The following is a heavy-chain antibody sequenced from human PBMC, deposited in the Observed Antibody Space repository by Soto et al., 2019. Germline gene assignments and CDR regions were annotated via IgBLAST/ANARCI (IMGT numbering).Heavy chain of an antibody. CDR1: GGSFSGYY. V-gene: IGHV4-34*01. CDR2: INHSGST. J-gene: IGHJ4*02. Sequence: PSETLSLTCAVYGGSFSGYYWSWIRQPPGKGLEWIGEINHSGSTNYNPSLKSRVTISVDTSKNQFSLKLSSVTAADTAVYYCAIYEFRSGYYSYDYWGQGTLGTVSA. D-gene: IGHD3-3*01. CDR3: AIYEFRSGYYSYDY.